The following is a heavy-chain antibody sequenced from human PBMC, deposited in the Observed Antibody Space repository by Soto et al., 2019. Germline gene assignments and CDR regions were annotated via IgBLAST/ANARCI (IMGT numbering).Heavy chain of an antibody. Sequence: EVQLVESGGGLVQPGGSLRLSCAASGFTFSSYWMSWVRQAPGKGLEWVANIKQDGSEKYYVDSVKGRFTISRDNAKNSLYLQMNSLIAEDTAVYYCARATYCSGGSCYLPQYFQHWGQGTLVTVSS. CDR2: IKQDGSEK. CDR3: ARATYCSGGSCYLPQYFQH. V-gene: IGHV3-7*01. CDR1: GFTFSSYW. D-gene: IGHD2-15*01. J-gene: IGHJ1*01.